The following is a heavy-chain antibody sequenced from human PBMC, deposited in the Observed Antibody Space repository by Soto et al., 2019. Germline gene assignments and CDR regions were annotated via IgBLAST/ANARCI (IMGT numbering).Heavy chain of an antibody. D-gene: IGHD5-12*01. Sequence: GGSLRLSCVASRFTFETHCMGWVRQAPGTGLEWVATIKPDGSDKYYVDSVKGRFTISRDNAKNSLFLEMNSLRGEDTAVYYRASSGYSGGPNVDYWGLGTPLTVSS. CDR2: IKPDGSDK. CDR1: RFTFETHC. J-gene: IGHJ4*02. CDR3: ASSGYSGGPNVDY. V-gene: IGHV3-7*02.